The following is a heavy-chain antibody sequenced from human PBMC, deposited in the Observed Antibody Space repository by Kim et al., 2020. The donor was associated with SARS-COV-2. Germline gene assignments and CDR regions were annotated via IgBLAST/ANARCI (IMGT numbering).Heavy chain of an antibody. D-gene: IGHD1-26*01. Sequence: GGSLRLSCAASGFSFSNYAMHWVRQAPGKGLEWVAVISYGGSNKYYVDSVKGRFTISRDNSKTTLYLQMNSLRAEDTAVYYCASDRQYSAGNFGVFDYWGQGTLVTVSS. V-gene: IGHV3-30*04. CDR2: ISYGGSNK. CDR1: GFSFSNYA. CDR3: ASDRQYSAGNFGVFDY. J-gene: IGHJ4*02.